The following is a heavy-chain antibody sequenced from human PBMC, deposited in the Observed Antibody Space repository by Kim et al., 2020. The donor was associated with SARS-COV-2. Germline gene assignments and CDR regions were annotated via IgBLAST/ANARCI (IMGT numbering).Heavy chain of an antibody. CDR3: TRQVIPHYDSSGYEAQASAY. CDR1: GFTFSGSA. CDR2: IRSKANSYAT. J-gene: IGHJ4*02. Sequence: GGSLRLSCAASGFTFSGSAMHWVRQASGKGLEWVGRIRSKANSYATAYAASVKGRFTISRDDSKNTAYLQMNSLKTEDTAVYYCTRQVIPHYDSSGYEAQASAYWGQGTLVTVSS. V-gene: IGHV3-73*01. D-gene: IGHD3-22*01.